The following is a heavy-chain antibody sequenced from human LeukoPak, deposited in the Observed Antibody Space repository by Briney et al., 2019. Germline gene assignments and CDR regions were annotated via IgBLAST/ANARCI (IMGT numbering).Heavy chain of an antibody. CDR3: ARGLAYDFWSVYFDY. D-gene: IGHD3-3*01. J-gene: IGHJ4*02. CDR1: GYTFTGYY. Sequence: GASVKVSCKASGYTFTGYYMHWVRQAPGQGLEWMGWINPNSGGTNYAQKFQGRVTMTRDTSISTAYMELSRLRSDDTAVYYCARGLAYDFWSVYFDYWGQGTLVTVSS. CDR2: INPNSGGT. V-gene: IGHV1-2*02.